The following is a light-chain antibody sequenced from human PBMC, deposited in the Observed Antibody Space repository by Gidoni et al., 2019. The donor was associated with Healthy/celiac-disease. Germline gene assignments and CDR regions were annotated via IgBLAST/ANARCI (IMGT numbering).Light chain of an antibody. V-gene: IGKV3-20*01. J-gene: IGKJ2*01. CDR3: QQYGSSPLMYT. CDR1: QSVSSSY. CDR2: GAS. Sequence: IVLTQSLATLSLSPGDRATLSCRASQSVSSSYLAWYQQKPGQAPRPLIYGASSRATGIPDRFSGSGSGTDFALTISRLEPEDFAVYYCQQYGSSPLMYTFGQGTKLEIK.